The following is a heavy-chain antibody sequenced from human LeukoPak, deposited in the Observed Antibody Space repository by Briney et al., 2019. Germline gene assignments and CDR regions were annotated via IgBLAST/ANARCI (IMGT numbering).Heavy chain of an antibody. CDR1: GGSFSGYY. V-gene: IGHV4-34*01. J-gene: IGHJ6*03. Sequence: SETLSLTCAVYGGSFSGYYWSWIRQPPGKGLEWIGEINHSGSTNYNPSLKSRVTISVDTSKNQFPLKLSSVTAADTAVYYCARRWWELLKGPGRSYYYYYMDVWGKGTTVTISS. CDR2: INHSGST. CDR3: ARRWWELLKGPGRSYYYYYMDV. D-gene: IGHD1-26*01.